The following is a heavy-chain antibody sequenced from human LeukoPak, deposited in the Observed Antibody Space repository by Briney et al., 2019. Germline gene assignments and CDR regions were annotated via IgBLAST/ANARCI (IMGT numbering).Heavy chain of an antibody. D-gene: IGHD6-13*01. Sequence: PSETLSLTCAVYGGSFSGYSWSWIRQPPGKGLEWIGEINHSGSTNYNPSLKSRVTRSVDTSKNQFSLRLSSVTAADTAVYYCARVGLLRYSSRHFDYWGQGTLVTVSS. CDR1: GGSFSGYS. CDR2: INHSGST. J-gene: IGHJ4*02. CDR3: ARVGLLRYSSRHFDY. V-gene: IGHV4-34*01.